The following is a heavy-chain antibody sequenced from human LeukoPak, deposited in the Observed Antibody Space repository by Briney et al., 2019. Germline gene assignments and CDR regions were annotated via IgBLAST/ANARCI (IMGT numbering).Heavy chain of an antibody. CDR2: ISSSSSYI. CDR3: ARDPLHDYGDYGY. V-gene: IGHV3-21*01. J-gene: IGHJ4*02. CDR1: GFTFSSYS. Sequence: GGSLRLSCAASGFTFSSYSMNWVRQAPGKGLEWVSSISSSSSYIYYADSVKGRFTISRDNAENSLYLQMNSLRAEDTAVYYCARDPLHDYGDYGYWGQGTLVTVSS. D-gene: IGHD4-17*01.